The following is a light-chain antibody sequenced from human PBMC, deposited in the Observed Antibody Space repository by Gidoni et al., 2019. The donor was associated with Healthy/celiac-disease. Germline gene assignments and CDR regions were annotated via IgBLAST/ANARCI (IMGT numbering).Light chain of an antibody. Sequence: DIQMNQSPSSLSASVGDRVTITCQASQDISNYLNWYQQKPGKAPKLLIYDASNLETGVQSRFSRSGSGTDFTFTISSLQPEDIATYYCQQYDNLPLTFGGGTKVEIK. J-gene: IGKJ4*01. CDR1: QDISNY. CDR2: DAS. V-gene: IGKV1-33*01. CDR3: QQYDNLPLT.